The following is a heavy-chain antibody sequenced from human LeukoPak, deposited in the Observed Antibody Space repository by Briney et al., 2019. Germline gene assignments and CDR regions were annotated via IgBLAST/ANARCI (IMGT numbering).Heavy chain of an antibody. Sequence: GGSLRLSCAASGFIFSNYGMNWVRQAPGKGLEWVAVISYDGSNKYYADSVKGRFTISRDNSKNTLYLQMNSLRAEDTAVYYCARDSSGSPSDYWGQGTLVTVSS. CDR3: ARDSSGSPSDY. CDR2: ISYDGSNK. CDR1: GFIFSNYG. J-gene: IGHJ4*02. V-gene: IGHV3-30*03. D-gene: IGHD3-22*01.